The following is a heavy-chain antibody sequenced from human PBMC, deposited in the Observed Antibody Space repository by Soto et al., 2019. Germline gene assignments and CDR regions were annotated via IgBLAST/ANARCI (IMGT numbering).Heavy chain of an antibody. CDR1: GFTFSRYG. Sequence: QVQLVESGGGVVQPGRSMRLSCAASGFTFSRYGMHWVRQAPGKGLEWVAVIWYDGSNKYYADSVKGRFTISRDNSKNTLYLQMNSLRAEDTAVYYCARGRSYGDYFDYWGQGALVTVSS. D-gene: IGHD1-26*01. CDR2: IWYDGSNK. V-gene: IGHV3-33*01. J-gene: IGHJ4*02. CDR3: ARGRSYGDYFDY.